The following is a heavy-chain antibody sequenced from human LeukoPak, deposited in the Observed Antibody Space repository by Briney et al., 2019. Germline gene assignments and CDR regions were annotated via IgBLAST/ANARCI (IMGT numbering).Heavy chain of an antibody. Sequence: SETLSLTCTVSGGSISSYYWSWIRQPAGKGLEWIGRIYTSGSTNYNPSLKSRVTMSVDTSKNQFSLKLSSVTAADTAVYYCARDIKDIVAAPPGFDYWGQGTLVSVSS. J-gene: IGHJ4*02. CDR2: IYTSGST. CDR3: ARDIKDIVAAPPGFDY. D-gene: IGHD5-12*01. CDR1: GGSISSYY. V-gene: IGHV4-4*07.